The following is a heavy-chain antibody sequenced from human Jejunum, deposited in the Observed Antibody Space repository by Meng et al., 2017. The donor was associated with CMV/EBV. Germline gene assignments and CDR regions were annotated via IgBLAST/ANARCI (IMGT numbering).Heavy chain of an antibody. V-gene: IGHV3-23*01. CDR1: GFTFSSYA. D-gene: IGHD1-1*01. Sequence: EVQLLESGGDVVQPGGSLGLSCAASGFTFSSYAMSWVRQAPGKGLEWVSAISGSGGGTYYADSVKGRFTISRDNSKNTLYLQMNSLRVEDTALYYCAKDSGNWNDIEYFDNWGPGTLVTVS. CDR3: AKDSGNWNDIEYFDN. J-gene: IGHJ4*02. CDR2: ISGSGGGT.